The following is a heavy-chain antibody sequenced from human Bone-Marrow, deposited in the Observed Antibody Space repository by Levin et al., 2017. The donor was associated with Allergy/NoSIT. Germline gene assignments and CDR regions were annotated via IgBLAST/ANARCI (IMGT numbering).Heavy chain of an antibody. V-gene: IGHV3-48*03. CDR2: ISSSGSTI. J-gene: IGHJ4*02. D-gene: IGHD6-13*01. CDR3: ARATSSWYPIDY. Sequence: SCAASGFTFSSYEMNWVRQAPGKGLEWVSYISSSGSTIYYVDSVKGRFTISRDNAKNSLYLQMHSLRAEDTAVYFCARATSSWYPIDYWGQGTLVTVSS. CDR1: GFTFSSYE.